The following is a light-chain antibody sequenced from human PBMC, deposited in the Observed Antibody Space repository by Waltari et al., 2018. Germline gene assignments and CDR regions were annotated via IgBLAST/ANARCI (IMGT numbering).Light chain of an antibody. J-gene: IGLJ2*01. CDR2: QDT. CDR1: ELGDKY. CDR3: QAWDNFTVA. Sequence: SYELTQPPSVSVSPGQTATISCSGDELGDKYACCYRQKPGQSPVLVLYQDTKRPSGIPERFSGSNSGITATLTIRGTQPVDEADYYCQAWDNFTVAFGGGTKLSVL. V-gene: IGLV3-1*01.